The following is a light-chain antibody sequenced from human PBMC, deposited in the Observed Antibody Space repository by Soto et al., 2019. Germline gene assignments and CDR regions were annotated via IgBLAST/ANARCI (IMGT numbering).Light chain of an antibody. Sequence: DIQMTQSPSTLSASVGDTFTIACRASQTISNWLAWYQQKPGKAPKLLSYDASTLESGVPSRFSGSGSGTEFTLTISRLQTDDFATYYCQQYTSYWTFSQGTKVDIK. CDR1: QTISNW. V-gene: IGKV1-5*01. CDR2: DAS. J-gene: IGKJ1*01. CDR3: QQYTSYWT.